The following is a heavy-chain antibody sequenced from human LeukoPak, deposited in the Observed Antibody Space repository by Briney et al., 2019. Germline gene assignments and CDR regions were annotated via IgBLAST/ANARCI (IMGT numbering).Heavy chain of an antibody. CDR2: MDPGTGIT. D-gene: IGHD4-17*01. CDR3: ARRGLTPSDY. CDR1: GYSFSNHD. Sequence: ASVKVSCKASGYSFSNHDINWARQATGLGLEWMGWMDPGTGITGYAQKFQGRVTMTRDTSINTAYMELSSLRSEDTAVYYCARRGLTPSDYWGQGTPLTVSS. J-gene: IGHJ4*02. V-gene: IGHV1-8*01.